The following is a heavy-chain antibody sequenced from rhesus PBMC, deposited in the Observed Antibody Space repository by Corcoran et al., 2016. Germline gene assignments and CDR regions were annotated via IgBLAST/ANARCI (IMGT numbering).Heavy chain of an antibody. J-gene: IGHJ4*01. CDR2: IGGSSGST. CDR3: AREVAASGFDY. D-gene: IGHD6-25*01. V-gene: IGHV4S11*01. CDR1: GGPISRNY. Sequence: QVQLQESGPELVKPSETLSLTCAVSGGPISRNYWSWIRQPPGKGLEWIGYIGGSSGSTNYNPSLKSRVTLSVDTSKNQLSLKLSSVTAADTAVYYCAREVAASGFDYWGQGVLVTVSS.